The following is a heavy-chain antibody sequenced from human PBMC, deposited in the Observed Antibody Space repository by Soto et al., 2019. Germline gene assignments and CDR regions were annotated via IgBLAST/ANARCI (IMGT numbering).Heavy chain of an antibody. CDR1: GYTFTSYD. CDR2: MNPNSGNT. V-gene: IGHV1-8*02. J-gene: IGHJ6*03. CDR3: ARVARAYVVYYYYMDV. D-gene: IGHD2-15*01. Sequence: ASXKVSCKASGYTFTSYDINWVRQATGQGLEWMGWMNPNSGNTGYAQKFQGRVTMTRNTSISTAYMELSSLRSEDTAVYYCARVARAYVVYYYYMDVWGKGTTVTVSS.